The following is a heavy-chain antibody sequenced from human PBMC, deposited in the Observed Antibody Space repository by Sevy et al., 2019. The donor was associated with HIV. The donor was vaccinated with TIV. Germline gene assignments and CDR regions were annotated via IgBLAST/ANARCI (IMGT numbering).Heavy chain of an antibody. CDR2: IRPDGSDK. J-gene: IGHJ4*02. D-gene: IGHD1-26*01. CDR1: GFTFSPYW. V-gene: IGHV3-7*01. CDR3: ARGVGLDC. Sequence: GGSLRLSCAASGFTFSPYWMTWVRQAPGKGLEWVANIRPDGSDKYYVHSVKGRFTISRDNAKNSLYLQMNSLRADDTARYYCARGVGLDCWGQGALVTVSS.